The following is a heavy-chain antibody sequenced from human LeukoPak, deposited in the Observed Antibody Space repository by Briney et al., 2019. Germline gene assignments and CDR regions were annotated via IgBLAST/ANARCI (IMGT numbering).Heavy chain of an antibody. Sequence: PGGSLRLSYAASGFTFDDYGMSWVRQAPGKGLEGVSGINWNGGSTGYADSVKGRFTISRNNAKNSLYLQMNSLRAEDTALYYCASGGIFYGAAFDFWGQGTLVTVSS. D-gene: IGHD1-26*01. V-gene: IGHV3-20*03. CDR2: INWNGGST. CDR3: ASGGIFYGAAFDF. J-gene: IGHJ4*02. CDR1: GFTFDDYG.